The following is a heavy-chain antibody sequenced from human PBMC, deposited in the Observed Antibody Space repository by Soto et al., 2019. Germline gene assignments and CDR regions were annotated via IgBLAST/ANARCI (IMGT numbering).Heavy chain of an antibody. D-gene: IGHD3-3*01. CDR2: IYGSGIT. J-gene: IGHJ4*02. V-gene: IGHV4-31*03. Sequence: SETLSLTCTVSGGSISSGGYYGSWIRQHPGKGLEWPGYIYGSGITFYNPSLQSRVILSMDTSKNQFSLKLSSVTAADTAVYYCARKQSGFFYGIDYWGQGTLVTVSS. CDR3: ARKQSGFFYGIDY. CDR1: GGSISSGGYY.